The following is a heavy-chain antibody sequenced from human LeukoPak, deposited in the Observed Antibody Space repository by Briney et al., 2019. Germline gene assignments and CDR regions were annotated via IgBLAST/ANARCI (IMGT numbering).Heavy chain of an antibody. D-gene: IGHD3-16*01. V-gene: IGHV3-53*01. CDR2: IYGGGNT. Sequence: GGSLRLSCAASGFTVSSNYMNWVRQAPGKGLEWVSVIYGGGNTYYADSVKGRFTISRDDSKNTLYLQMNSLRAEDTAVYYCARGKEGVDYWGQGTLVTVSS. CDR1: GFTVSSNY. CDR3: ARGKEGVDY. J-gene: IGHJ4*02.